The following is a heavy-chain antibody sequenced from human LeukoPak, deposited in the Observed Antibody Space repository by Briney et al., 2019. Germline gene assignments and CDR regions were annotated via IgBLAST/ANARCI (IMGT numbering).Heavy chain of an antibody. J-gene: IGHJ4*02. Sequence: GESLKISCKGSGYSFTSYWIGWVRQMPGKGLEWMGIIYPGDSDTRYSPSFQGQVTISADKSISTAYLQWSSLKASDTAMYYCARGKYYDILTGTTWYYFDYWGQGTLVTVSS. CDR3: ARGKYYDILTGTTWYYFDY. CDR2: IYPGDSDT. D-gene: IGHD3-9*01. V-gene: IGHV5-51*01. CDR1: GYSFTSYW.